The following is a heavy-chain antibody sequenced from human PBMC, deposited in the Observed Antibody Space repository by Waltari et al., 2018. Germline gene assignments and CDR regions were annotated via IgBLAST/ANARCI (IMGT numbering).Heavy chain of an antibody. CDR2: ISGPALTT. CDR1: GFTFVTSA. V-gene: IGHV3-23*04. Sequence: EVQLVESGGRLVHPGGSVRLSWAASGFTFVTSAMPWVRQAAVKGLEWVSSISGPALTTFYADSVKGRFSISRDNSKKTLYLQINGLTADDTAVYYCAKVAGIAAAEFHFDFWGRGTLVTVSS. CDR3: AKVAGIAAAEFHFDF. D-gene: IGHD6-13*01. J-gene: IGHJ4*02.